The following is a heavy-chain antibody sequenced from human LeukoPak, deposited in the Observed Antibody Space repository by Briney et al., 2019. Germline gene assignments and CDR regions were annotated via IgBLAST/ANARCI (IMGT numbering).Heavy chain of an antibody. CDR1: GGTFSSYA. V-gene: IGHV1-69*05. CDR3: ARVVQWLVPGAFDI. Sequence: SVKVSCKASGGTFSSYAISWVRQAPGQGLEWMGRIIPIFGTANYAQKFQGRVTITTDESTSTAYMELSSLRAEDTAVYYCARVVQWLVPGAFDIWGQGTMVTVSS. J-gene: IGHJ3*02. D-gene: IGHD6-19*01. CDR2: IIPIFGTA.